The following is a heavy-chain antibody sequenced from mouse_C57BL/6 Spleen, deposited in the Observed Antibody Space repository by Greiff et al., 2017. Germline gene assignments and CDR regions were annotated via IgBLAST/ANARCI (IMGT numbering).Heavy chain of an antibody. V-gene: IGHV1-81*01. CDR2: IYPRSGNT. D-gene: IGHD1-1*01. J-gene: IGHJ2*01. CDR1: GYTFTSYG. CDR3: ARGTTVKGTYYFDY. Sequence: VQLQQSGAELARPGASVKLSCKASGYTFTSYGISWVKQRTGQGLEWIGEIYPRSGNTYYNEKCKGKATLTADKSSSTAYMELRSLTSEDSAVYFCARGTTVKGTYYFDYWGQGTTLIVSS.